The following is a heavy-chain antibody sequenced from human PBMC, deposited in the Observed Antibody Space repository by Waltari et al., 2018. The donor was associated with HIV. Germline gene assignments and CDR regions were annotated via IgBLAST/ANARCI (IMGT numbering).Heavy chain of an antibody. V-gene: IGHV5-51*01. CDR1: GYTFTSYW. J-gene: IGHJ4*02. D-gene: IGHD1-26*01. CDR2: IYPGDSDA. CDR3: ARQAGWELNSAYYFDY. Sequence: EVQLVQSGAEVKQPGESLKISCKGSGYTFTSYWIAWVRQMPGKGLEWLGIIYPGDSDARYSPPFQGQFTFSADKSITTAYLQWNSVKASDTAIYFCARQAGWELNSAYYFDYWGQGTLVTVSS.